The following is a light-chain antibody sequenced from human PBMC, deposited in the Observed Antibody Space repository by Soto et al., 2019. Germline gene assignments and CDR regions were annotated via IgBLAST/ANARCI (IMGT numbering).Light chain of an antibody. CDR1: SSDVGGYNY. CDR2: DVS. Sequence: QSVLTQPASVSASPGQSITISCTGTSSDVGGYNYVSWYQQHPGKAPKPMIYDVSNRPSGVSNRFSGSKSGNTASLTISGLQAEDEADYYCSSYTSSSTLVFGGGTKLTVL. V-gene: IGLV2-14*01. J-gene: IGLJ3*02. CDR3: SSYTSSSTLV.